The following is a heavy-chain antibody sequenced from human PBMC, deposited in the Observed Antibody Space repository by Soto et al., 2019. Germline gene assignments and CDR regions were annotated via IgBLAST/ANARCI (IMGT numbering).Heavy chain of an antibody. V-gene: IGHV3-30-3*01. J-gene: IGHJ4*02. CDR2: ISYDGSNK. CDR3: ARDQKQWLAFDY. CDR1: GFTFSSYA. Sequence: GGSLRLSCAASGFTFSSYAMHWVRQAPGKGLEWVAVISYDGSNKYYADSVKGRFTISRDNSKNTLYLQMNSLRAEDTAVYYCARDQKQWLAFDYWGQGTLVTVSS. D-gene: IGHD6-19*01.